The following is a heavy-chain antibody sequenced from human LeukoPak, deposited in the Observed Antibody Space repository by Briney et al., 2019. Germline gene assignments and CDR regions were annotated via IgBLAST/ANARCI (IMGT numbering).Heavy chain of an antibody. CDR2: ISSSSSYI. D-gene: IGHD4-17*01. V-gene: IGHV3-21*01. Sequence: NPGGSLRLSCAASGFTISSYSMNWVRQAPGKGLEWVSSISSSSSYIYYADSVKGRLTISRDNAKNSLYLQMNSLRAEDTAVYYCARPHYGDFGDDAFDIWGRGTMVTVSS. CDR3: ARPHYGDFGDDAFDI. CDR1: GFTISSYS. J-gene: IGHJ3*02.